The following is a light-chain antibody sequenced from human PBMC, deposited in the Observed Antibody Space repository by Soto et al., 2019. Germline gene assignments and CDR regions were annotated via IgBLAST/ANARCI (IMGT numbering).Light chain of an antibody. CDR3: SSYTSSSTVV. CDR1: SSDVGGYNY. V-gene: IGLV2-14*01. CDR2: DVS. Sequence: SVLTQPASVAGSPGQSITISCTGTSSDVGGYNYVSWYQQHPGKAPKLMIYDVSNRPSGVSNRFSGSKSGNTASLTISGLQAEGEADYYCSSYTSSSTVVFGGGTKVTVL. J-gene: IGLJ2*01.